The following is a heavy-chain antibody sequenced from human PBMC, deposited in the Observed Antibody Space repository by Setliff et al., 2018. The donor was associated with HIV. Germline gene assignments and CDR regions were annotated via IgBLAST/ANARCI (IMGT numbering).Heavy chain of an antibody. J-gene: IGHJ5*01. CDR1: GGSISNYY. CDR2: ISYTGTT. Sequence: SETLSLTCTVSGGSISNYYWSWIRQPPGKGLEWIGYISYTGTTKYNPSLKSRLTMSVDSSGNQFSLTLTSVTAADTAVYFCAGHPVTSGWLSLNWFDPWGQGILVTVS. CDR3: AGHPVTSGWLSLNWFDP. D-gene: IGHD6-19*01. V-gene: IGHV4-59*12.